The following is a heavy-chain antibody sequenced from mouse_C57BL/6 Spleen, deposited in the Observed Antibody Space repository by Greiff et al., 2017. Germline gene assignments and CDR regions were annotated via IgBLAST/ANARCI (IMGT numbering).Heavy chain of an antibody. Sequence: LEESGPELVKPGASVKISCKASGYSFTDYNMNWVKQSNGKSLEWIGVINPNYGTTSYNQKFKGKATLTVDQSSSTAYMQLNSLTSEDSAVYYCARLYDYDVDYAMDYWGQGTSVTVSS. J-gene: IGHJ4*01. CDR2: INPNYGTT. CDR1: GYSFTDYN. V-gene: IGHV1-39*01. D-gene: IGHD2-4*01. CDR3: ARLYDYDVDYAMDY.